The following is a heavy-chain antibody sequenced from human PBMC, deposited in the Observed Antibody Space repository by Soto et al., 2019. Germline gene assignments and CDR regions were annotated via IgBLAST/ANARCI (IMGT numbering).Heavy chain of an antibody. V-gene: IGHV3-7*01. D-gene: IGHD3-3*01. Sequence: GWSLRLSCAAPGFSCSNYWMNWVRQAPGRGLEWVANIKKDGGEKYYVDSVKGRFTISRDNAKNSLFLQMNSLRAEDTAVYYCARDGYDFWSGKHFDSWGQGTLVTVSS. CDR2: IKKDGGEK. J-gene: IGHJ4*02. CDR3: ARDGYDFWSGKHFDS. CDR1: GFSCSNYW.